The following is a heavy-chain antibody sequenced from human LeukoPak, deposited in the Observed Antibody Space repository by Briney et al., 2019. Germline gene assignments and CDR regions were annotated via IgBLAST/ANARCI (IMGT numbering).Heavy chain of an antibody. CDR1: GYTFASYW. Sequence: PGESLKISCKGSGYTFASYWIGWVRQMPGKGLEWMGIVYPGDSDTRYSPSFQGQVTISADKSISTAYLQWSSLKASDTAMYYCARVPYCAADCYPDFWGQGTLVTVSS. J-gene: IGHJ4*02. V-gene: IGHV5-51*01. D-gene: IGHD2-21*02. CDR3: ARVPYCAADCYPDF. CDR2: VYPGDSDT.